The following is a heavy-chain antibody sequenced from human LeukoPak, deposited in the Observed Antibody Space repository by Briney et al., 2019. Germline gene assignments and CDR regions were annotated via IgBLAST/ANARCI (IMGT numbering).Heavy chain of an antibody. V-gene: IGHV3-23*01. CDR3: AKSKVPAAIGHYYYYGMDV. J-gene: IGHJ6*02. CDR1: GFTFSSYA. D-gene: IGHD2-2*01. Sequence: GGSLRLSCAASGFTFSSYAMSWVRQAPGKGLEWFSAISGSGGSTYYADSVKGRFTISRDNSKNTPYLQMNSLRAEDTAVYYCAKSKVPAAIGHYYYYGMDVWGQGTTVTVSS. CDR2: ISGSGGST.